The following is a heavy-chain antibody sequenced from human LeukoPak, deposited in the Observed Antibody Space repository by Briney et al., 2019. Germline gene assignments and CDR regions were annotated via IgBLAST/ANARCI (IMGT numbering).Heavy chain of an antibody. D-gene: IGHD3-22*01. Sequence: GGSLRLSCAASGFTFRSYGMHWVRQAPGKGLEWVSAISGSGGSTYYADSVKGRFTISRDNSKNTLYLQMNSLRAEDTAVYYCAINPRGSMIAVVPAYWGQGTLVTVSS. V-gene: IGHV3-23*01. CDR3: AINPRGSMIAVVPAY. CDR2: ISGSGGST. CDR1: GFTFRSYG. J-gene: IGHJ4*02.